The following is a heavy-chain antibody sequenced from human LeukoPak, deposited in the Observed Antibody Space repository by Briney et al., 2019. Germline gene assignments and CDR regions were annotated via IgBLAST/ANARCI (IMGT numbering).Heavy chain of an antibody. D-gene: IGHD3-22*01. CDR3: ARDLYRIVVVPHYFDY. V-gene: IGHV3-7*01. Sequence: GGSLRLSCAASGLSFSNAWMNWVRQAPGKGLEWVANIKEDGSEKYYVDSVKGRFTISRDNAKKSLYLQMNSLRAEDTAVYYCARDLYRIVVVPHYFDYWGQGTLVTVSS. CDR2: IKEDGSEK. J-gene: IGHJ4*02. CDR1: GLSFSNAW.